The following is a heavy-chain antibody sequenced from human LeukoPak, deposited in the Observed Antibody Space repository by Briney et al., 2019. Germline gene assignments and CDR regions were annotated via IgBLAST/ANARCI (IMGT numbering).Heavy chain of an antibody. CDR3: ARGGDSSNWYPGYFDY. CDR2: IKSDGSST. CDR1: GFTFSNYW. D-gene: IGHD6-13*01. J-gene: IGHJ4*02. V-gene: IGHV3-74*01. Sequence: GGSLRLSCAASGFTFSNYWMHWVRQAPGKGPVWVSRIKSDGSSTKFADSVQGRFTISRDNGKNTLYLQMNSLSAEDTAVYYCARGGDSSNWYPGYFDYWGQGALVTVSS.